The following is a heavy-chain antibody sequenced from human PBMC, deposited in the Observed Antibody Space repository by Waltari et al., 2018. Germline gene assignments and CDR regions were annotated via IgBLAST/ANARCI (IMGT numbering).Heavy chain of an antibody. V-gene: IGHV3-15*01. D-gene: IGHD3-10*01. Sequence: EXQLVESGGGLVKPGGSLRLSCAASGFTXSNAWTSWVRPAPGRGLEWVGRIKXKTDGGTTDYAAPVKGXFXISRDDSKXTLYLQMNSLKTEDTAVYYCTTDYYGSGSYPMTFDIWGQGTXVXXSS. J-gene: IGHJ3*02. CDR2: IKXKTDGGTT. CDR3: TTDYYGSGSYPMTFDI. CDR1: GFTXSNAW.